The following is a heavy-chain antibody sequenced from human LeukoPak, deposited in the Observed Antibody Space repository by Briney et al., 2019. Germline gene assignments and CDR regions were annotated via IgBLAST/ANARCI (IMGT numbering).Heavy chain of an antibody. D-gene: IGHD1-7*01. J-gene: IGHJ4*02. CDR2: IYTSGST. CDR3: ARTGRDNWNFMGYFDY. Sequence: SETLSLTCTVSGDSISSYYWSWIRQPAGKGLEWIGRIYTSGSTNYNPSLKSRVTMSVDTSKNQFSLKLSSVTAADTAVYYCARTGRDNWNFMGYFDYWGQGTLVTVSS. CDR1: GDSISSYY. V-gene: IGHV4-4*07.